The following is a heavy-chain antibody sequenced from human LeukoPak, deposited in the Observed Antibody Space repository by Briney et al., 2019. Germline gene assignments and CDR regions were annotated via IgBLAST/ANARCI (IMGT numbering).Heavy chain of an antibody. Sequence: SETLSLTCSVSGYSISNHHWWGWIRQPPGKGLEWIGYMFYSGSTNYNPSLKSRVTMSVDTSKNQFSLRLASVTALDTAVYYCARTQFDAFDVWGQGTMVTVSS. CDR1: GYSISNHHW. J-gene: IGHJ3*01. V-gene: IGHV4-28*06. CDR3: ARTQFDAFDV. D-gene: IGHD5-24*01. CDR2: MFYSGST.